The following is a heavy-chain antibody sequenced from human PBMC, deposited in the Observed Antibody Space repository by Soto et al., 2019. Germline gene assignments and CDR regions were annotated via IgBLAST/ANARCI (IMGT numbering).Heavy chain of an antibody. V-gene: IGHV3-30*02. CDR1: GFTFSSYG. CDR2: ISNDGSNK. D-gene: IGHD2-21*02. CDR3: AKGDCGGDCYSFDAFDI. Sequence: GGSLRLSCAASGFTFSSYGMHWVRQAPGKGLEWVLFISNDGSNKYYADSVMGRFTISRDNAKNSLYLQMNGLRAEDTAVNYCAKGDCGGDCYSFDAFDIWGQGTMVTVSS. J-gene: IGHJ3*02.